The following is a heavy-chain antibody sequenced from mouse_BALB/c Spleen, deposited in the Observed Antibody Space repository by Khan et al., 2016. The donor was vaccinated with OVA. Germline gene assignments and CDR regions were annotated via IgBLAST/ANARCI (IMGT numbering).Heavy chain of an antibody. D-gene: IGHD2-1*01. Sequence: VQLQQSGAELVKPGASVKLSCTASGFNIKDYYINWVKQRPEQGLEWIGRIDPPNDDSKYGPKFKDKATLTADTSSNTAYLQHSSLTSEDTAVXYRATLYGNPFAYWGQGTLVSVSA. V-gene: IGHV14-3*02. CDR1: GFNIKDYY. J-gene: IGHJ3*01. CDR2: IDPPNDDS. CDR3: ATLYGNPFAY.